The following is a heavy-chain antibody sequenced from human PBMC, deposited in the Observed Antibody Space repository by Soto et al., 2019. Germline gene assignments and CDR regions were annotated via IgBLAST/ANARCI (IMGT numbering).Heavy chain of an antibody. CDR3: ARGGDTAMVTGYYYYGMDV. Sequence: VKVSCKASGGTFSSYAISWVRQAPGQGLEWMGGIIPIFGTANYAQKFQGRVTITADESTSTAYMELSSLRSEDTAVYYCARGGDTAMVTGYYYYGMDVWGQGTTVTVSS. CDR2: IIPIFGTA. D-gene: IGHD5-18*01. J-gene: IGHJ6*02. V-gene: IGHV1-69*01. CDR1: GGTFSSYA.